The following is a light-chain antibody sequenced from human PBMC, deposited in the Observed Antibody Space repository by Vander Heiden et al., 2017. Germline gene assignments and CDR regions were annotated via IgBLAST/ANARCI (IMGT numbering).Light chain of an antibody. V-gene: IGKV1-5*03. J-gene: IGKJ1*01. CDR2: KAS. Sequence: IQMTKSPSTLSASVGDRVTITCRASQSISSWLAWYQQKPGKAPKLQIYKASSLESGVPSRFSGSGSGTEFTLTISSLQPDDFATYYCQQYNSYLRTFGQGTKVEIK. CDR3: QQYNSYLRT. CDR1: QSISSW.